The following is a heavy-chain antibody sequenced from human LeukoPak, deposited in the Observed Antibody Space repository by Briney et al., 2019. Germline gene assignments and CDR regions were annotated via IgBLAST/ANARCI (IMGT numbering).Heavy chain of an antibody. CDR2: IIPIFGTA. CDR1: GGTFSSYA. D-gene: IGHD6-19*01. V-gene: IGHV1-69*05. Sequence: ASVKVSCKASGGTFSSYAISWVRQAPGQGLEWMGGIIPIFGTANYAQKFQGRVTITTDESTSTAYMELSSLRSEDTAVYYCASEVAGTLLGFDPWGQGTLVTVYS. CDR3: ASEVAGTLLGFDP. J-gene: IGHJ5*02.